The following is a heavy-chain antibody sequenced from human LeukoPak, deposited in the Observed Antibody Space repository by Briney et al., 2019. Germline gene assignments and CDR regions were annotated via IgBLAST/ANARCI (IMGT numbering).Heavy chain of an antibody. V-gene: IGHV1-69*13. Sequence: GASVKVSCKASGGTFSSYAISWVRQAPGQGLDWMGGIIPIFGTANYAQKFQGRVTITADESTSTDYMELSSLRSEDTAVYYCARGYCSSTSCYRLSWFDPLGQGTLVTVSS. CDR1: GGTFSSYA. CDR3: ARGYCSSTSCYRLSWFDP. D-gene: IGHD2-2*02. J-gene: IGHJ5*02. CDR2: IIPIFGTA.